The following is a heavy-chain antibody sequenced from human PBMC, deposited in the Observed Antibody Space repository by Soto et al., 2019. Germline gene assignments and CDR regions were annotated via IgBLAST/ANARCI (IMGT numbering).Heavy chain of an antibody. CDR3: AKDERCSTSNCYYGH. Sequence: GGSLRLSCAASGFAFSGYAMSWVRQAPGKGLDWVSGISSGGGSTYYADSVKGRFTISRDNSKNTLYLQMNSLRVEDTAVYYCAKDERCSTSNCYYGHWGQGTLVTVSS. CDR2: ISSGGGST. V-gene: IGHV3-23*01. CDR1: GFAFSGYA. D-gene: IGHD2-15*01. J-gene: IGHJ4*02.